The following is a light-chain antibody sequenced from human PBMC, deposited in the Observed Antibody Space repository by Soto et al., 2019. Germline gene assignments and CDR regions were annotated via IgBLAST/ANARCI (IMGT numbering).Light chain of an antibody. CDR1: SSDVGGYNY. CDR2: DVS. V-gene: IGLV2-14*01. CDR3: SSYTSSSTLVG. J-gene: IGLJ2*01. Sequence: QSALTQPASVSGSPGQSITISCTGTSSDVGGYNYVSWYQQHPGKAPKLMIYDVSNRPSGVSNRFSGSKSGNTASLTISRLQAEEEADDYCSSYTSSSTLVGFGGGTKLTVL.